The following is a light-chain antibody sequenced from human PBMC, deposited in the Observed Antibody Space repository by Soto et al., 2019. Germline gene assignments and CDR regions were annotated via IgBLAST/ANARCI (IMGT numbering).Light chain of an antibody. CDR3: SSCISSTTHVT. Sequence: QSALTQPASVSGSPGQSITISCTGTNNDIGTYNYVSWYQQHPGKAPKLMIYDVTARPSGVSNRFSGSKSGNTASLTISGLQPDDEADYYCSSCISSTTHVTFGGGTKLTVL. CDR1: NNDIGTYNY. CDR2: DVT. J-gene: IGLJ2*01. V-gene: IGLV2-14*03.